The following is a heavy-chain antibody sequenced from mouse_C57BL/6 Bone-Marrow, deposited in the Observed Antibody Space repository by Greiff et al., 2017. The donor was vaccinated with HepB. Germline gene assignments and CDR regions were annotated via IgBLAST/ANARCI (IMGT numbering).Heavy chain of an antibody. Sequence: VQLQQPGAELVRPGTSVKLPCKASGYTFTSYWMHWVKQRPGQGLEWIGVIDPSDSYTNYNQKFKGKATLTVDTSSSTAYMQLSSLTSEDSAVYYCASTAQATDYWGQGTTLTVSS. D-gene: IGHD3-2*02. CDR2: IDPSDSYT. J-gene: IGHJ2*01. CDR1: GYTFTSYW. CDR3: ASTAQATDY. V-gene: IGHV1-59*01.